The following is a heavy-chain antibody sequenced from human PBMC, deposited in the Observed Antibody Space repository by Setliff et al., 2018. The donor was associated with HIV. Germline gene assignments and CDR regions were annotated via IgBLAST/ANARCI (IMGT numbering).Heavy chain of an antibody. J-gene: IGHJ6*03. CDR1: GYIFSTYG. D-gene: IGHD4-17*01. CDR3: AKTTPQPHYYFYVDV. CDR2: IGASNGNT. V-gene: IGHV1-18*01. Sequence: ASVKVSCKASGYIFSTYGISWVRQAPGQGLEWMGWIGASNGNTHYAQKVQGRVTLTTDTSTNTAYMELRSLRSDDAAVYYCAKTTPQPHYYFYVDVWGKGTTVTVSS.